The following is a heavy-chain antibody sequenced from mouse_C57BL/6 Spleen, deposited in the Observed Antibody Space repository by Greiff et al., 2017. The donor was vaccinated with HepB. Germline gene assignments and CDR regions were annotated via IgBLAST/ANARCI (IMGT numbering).Heavy chain of an antibody. Sequence: DVKLVESGGGLVKPGGSLKLSCAASGFTFSDYGMHWVRQAPEKGLEWVAYISSGSSTIYYADTVKGRFTISRDNAKNTLFLQMTSLRSEDTAMYYCARSTRLYWYFDVWGTGTTVTVSS. D-gene: IGHD2-1*01. J-gene: IGHJ1*03. CDR3: ARSTRLYWYFDV. CDR1: GFTFSDYG. CDR2: ISSGSSTI. V-gene: IGHV5-17*01.